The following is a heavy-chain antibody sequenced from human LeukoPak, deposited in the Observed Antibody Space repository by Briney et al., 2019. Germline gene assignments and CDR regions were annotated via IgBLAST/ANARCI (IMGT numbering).Heavy chain of an antibody. D-gene: IGHD3-22*01. J-gene: IGHJ4*02. CDR1: GGSISSYY. CDR2: IYTSGST. Sequence: SETLSLTCTVSGGSISSYYWSWIRQPAGKGLEWIGRIYTSGSTNYNPSLKSRVTISVDKSKNQFSPKLSSVTAADTAVYYCARYVYYDSSGYYFDYWGQGTLVTVSS. V-gene: IGHV4-4*07. CDR3: ARYVYYDSSGYYFDY.